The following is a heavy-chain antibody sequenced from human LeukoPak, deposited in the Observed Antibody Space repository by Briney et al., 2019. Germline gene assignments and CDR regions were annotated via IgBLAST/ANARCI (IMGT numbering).Heavy chain of an antibody. CDR3: ARGRSRVTVFGVALNWFDS. CDR2: INHNGRT. V-gene: IGHV4-34*01. Sequence: SETLSLTCAVYGGPFSNYDWTWIRQPPGKGLEWIGEINHNGRTNYNPSLKSRLTISAGTSKNQFSLKLRSVTAADTAVYYCARGRSRVTVFGVALNWFDSWGQGNLVSVSS. D-gene: IGHD3-3*01. J-gene: IGHJ5*01. CDR1: GGPFSNYD.